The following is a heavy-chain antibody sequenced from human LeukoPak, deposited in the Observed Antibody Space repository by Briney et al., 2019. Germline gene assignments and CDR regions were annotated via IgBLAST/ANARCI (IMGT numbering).Heavy chain of an antibody. D-gene: IGHD6-19*01. Sequence: SETLSLTCTVSGGSISSYYWSWIRQPAGKGLEWIGRIYTSGSTNYNPSLKSRVTISVDTSKNQFSLKLSSVTAADTAVYYCARDTWIAVAGRAKRDYWYFDLWGRGTLVTVSS. CDR1: GGSISSYY. CDR2: IYTSGST. J-gene: IGHJ2*01. V-gene: IGHV4-4*07. CDR3: ARDTWIAVAGRAKRDYWYFDL.